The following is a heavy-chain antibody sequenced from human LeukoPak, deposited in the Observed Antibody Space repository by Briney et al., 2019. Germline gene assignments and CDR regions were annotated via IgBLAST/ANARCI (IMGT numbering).Heavy chain of an antibody. Sequence: ASVKVSCKASGYTFTGYYMHWVRQAPGQGLEWMGWINPNTGGTNYAQKFQGRVTMTRDTSISTAYMELSRLRSDDTAVYYCARSEQFPYYMDVWGKGTTVTVSS. J-gene: IGHJ6*03. CDR2: INPNTGGT. CDR1: GYTFTGYY. D-gene: IGHD6-19*01. V-gene: IGHV1-2*02. CDR3: ARSEQFPYYMDV.